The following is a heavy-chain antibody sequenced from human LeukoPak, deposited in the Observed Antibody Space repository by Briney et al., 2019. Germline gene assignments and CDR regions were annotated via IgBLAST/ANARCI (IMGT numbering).Heavy chain of an antibody. CDR2: ISGSGGST. CDR1: GFTFSSYA. V-gene: IGHV3-23*01. CDR3: AKFQGDYYDSSGHTRYFDL. J-gene: IGHJ2*01. Sequence: GGSLRLSCAASGFTFSSYAMSWVRQAPGKGLEWVSAISGSGGSTYYADSVKGRFTISRDNSKNTLYLQMNSLTAEDTAVYYCAKFQGDYYDSSGHTRYFDLWGRGTLVTVSS. D-gene: IGHD3-22*01.